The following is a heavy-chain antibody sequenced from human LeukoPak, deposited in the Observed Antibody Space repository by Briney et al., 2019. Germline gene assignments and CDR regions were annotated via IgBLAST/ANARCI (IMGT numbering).Heavy chain of an antibody. D-gene: IGHD2-15*01. CDR2: ISYDGSNK. V-gene: IGHV3-30-3*01. CDR3: AKGCSGGSCYYFDY. J-gene: IGHJ4*02. CDR1: GFTFSSYA. Sequence: PGGSLRLSCAASGFTFSSYAMQWVRQAPGKGLEWGAVISYDGSNKYYADSVKGRFTISRDNAKNSLYLQMNSLCAEDTAVYYCAKGCSGGSCYYFDYWGQGTLVTVSS.